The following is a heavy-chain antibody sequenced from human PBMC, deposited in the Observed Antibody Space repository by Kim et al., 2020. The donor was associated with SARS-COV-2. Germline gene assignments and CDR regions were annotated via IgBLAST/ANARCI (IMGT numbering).Heavy chain of an antibody. CDR1: GASLSDYA. D-gene: IGHD2-21*02. Sequence: SETLSLTCAVSGASLSDYAWTWIRQSPGKVLEWIGEIGRGANTAYSPSVKGRVLVSRDMSKSQFSLNLTSVTAADTAIYFCARGLNGGYDRDWRYFDFWGQGSLVTVAS. J-gene: IGHJ4*02. V-gene: IGHV4-34*01. CDR2: IGRGANT. CDR3: ARGLNGGYDRDWRYFDF.